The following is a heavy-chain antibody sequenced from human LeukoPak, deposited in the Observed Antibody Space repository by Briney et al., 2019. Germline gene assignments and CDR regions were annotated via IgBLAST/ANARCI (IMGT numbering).Heavy chain of an antibody. CDR3: ARGMGCSYGHPQRTFDI. Sequence: GASVKVSCKTSGFTFTGYYMHWVRQAPGQGLEWMGWISAYNGKTNYAHSLQGRVTVTADTSTSTAYMELRSLRSEDTAVYYCARGMGCSYGHPQRTFDIWGQGTMVTVSS. D-gene: IGHD5-18*01. V-gene: IGHV1-18*04. CDR1: GFTFTGYY. CDR2: ISAYNGKT. J-gene: IGHJ3*02.